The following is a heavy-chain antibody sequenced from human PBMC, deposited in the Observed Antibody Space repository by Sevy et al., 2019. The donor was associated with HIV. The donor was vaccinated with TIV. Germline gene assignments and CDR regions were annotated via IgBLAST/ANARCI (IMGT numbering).Heavy chain of an antibody. Sequence: SETLSLTCTVSGGSIKGYYWSWIRKAPGKGLEWIGYVYNRGSPSVNPSLTSRITTSIDTSKNQFSLNMNFVTASDTAMYYCARERGGSDGFFFDYWGQGMQVTVSS. CDR2: VYNRGSP. CDR1: GGSIKGYY. J-gene: IGHJ4*02. V-gene: IGHV4-59*12. CDR3: ARERGGSDGFFFDY. D-gene: IGHD3-10*01.